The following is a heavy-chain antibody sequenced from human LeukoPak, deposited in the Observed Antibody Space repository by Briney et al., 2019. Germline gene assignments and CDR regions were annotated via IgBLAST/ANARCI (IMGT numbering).Heavy chain of an antibody. CDR2: IYPDDSET. J-gene: IGHJ6*02. CDR1: GYRFTSYW. D-gene: IGHD1-26*01. V-gene: IGHV5-51*01. Sequence: GESLKISCKGSGYRFTSYWIAWVRQMPGKGLEWMGAIYPDDSETRYSPSSQGQVTISADKSISTAYLQWSTLEASDTATYYCARPSSGTYYGMDVWGQGTTVTVSS. CDR3: ARPSSGTYYGMDV.